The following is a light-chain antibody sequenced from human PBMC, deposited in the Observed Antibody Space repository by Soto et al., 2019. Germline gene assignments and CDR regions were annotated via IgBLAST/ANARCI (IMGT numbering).Light chain of an antibody. J-gene: IGLJ2*01. CDR1: SSDVGGYNY. V-gene: IGLV2-8*01. Sequence: QSALTQPPSASGSPGQSVTISCTGTSSDVGGYNYVSWYQQHPGKAPKLMIDEVSKRPSGVPDRFSGSKAGNTASLTVSGLPAEDEADYYCRSYAGSNRGLFGGGTKLTVL. CDR3: RSYAGSNRGL. CDR2: EVS.